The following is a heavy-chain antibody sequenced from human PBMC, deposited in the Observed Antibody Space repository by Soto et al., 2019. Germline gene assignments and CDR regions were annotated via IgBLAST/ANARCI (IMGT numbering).Heavy chain of an antibody. Sequence: QVQLVQSGAEVKKPGSSVKVSCKASGGTFSSYAISWVRQAPGQGLEWVGGIIPIVGRANYAQKFQGRVSISAVDSTSTAYMELSSLRSEDTAVYSCARAQYSNYVSSWFDPWGQGTLVTVSS. J-gene: IGHJ5*02. V-gene: IGHV1-69*01. CDR2: IIPIVGRA. CDR1: GGTFSSYA. CDR3: ARAQYSNYVSSWFDP. D-gene: IGHD4-4*01.